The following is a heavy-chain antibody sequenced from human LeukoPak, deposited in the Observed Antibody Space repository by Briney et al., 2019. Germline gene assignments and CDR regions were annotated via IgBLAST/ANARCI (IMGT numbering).Heavy chain of an antibody. Sequence: SETLSLTCTVSGGSIGSSSYYWGWIRQPPGKGLEWIGSIYYSGSTYYNPSLKSRVTISVDTSKNQFSLKLSSVTAADTAVYYCARPIAVAGLDAFDIWGQGTMVTVSS. CDR3: ARPIAVAGLDAFDI. V-gene: IGHV4-39*07. J-gene: IGHJ3*02. CDR1: GGSIGSSSYY. CDR2: IYYSGST. D-gene: IGHD6-19*01.